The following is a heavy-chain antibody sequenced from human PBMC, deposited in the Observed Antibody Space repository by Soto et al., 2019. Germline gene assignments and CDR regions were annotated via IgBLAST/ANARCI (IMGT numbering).Heavy chain of an antibody. CDR2: IWYDGSNK. D-gene: IGHD6-13*01. CDR3: ARAQYSSSPHQKKVARYYFDY. CDR1: GFTFSSYG. Sequence: QVQLVESGGGVVQPGRSLRLSCAASGFTFSSYGMHWVRQAPGKGLEWVAGIWYDGSNKYYADSVKGRFTISRDNSKNTLYLQMNSLRAEDTAVYYCARAQYSSSPHQKKVARYYFDYWGQGTLVTVSS. V-gene: IGHV3-33*01. J-gene: IGHJ4*02.